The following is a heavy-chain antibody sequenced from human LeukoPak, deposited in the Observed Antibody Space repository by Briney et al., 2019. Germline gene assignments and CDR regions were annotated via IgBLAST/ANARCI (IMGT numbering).Heavy chain of an antibody. CDR3: AKTSIRGYYYMEV. V-gene: IGHV3-23*01. Sequence: GGSLRLSCAASGFTFSIYAMSWVRQAPGKGLEWVSSITSRDGGTFYTDPVKGRFTISRDNSKNMLYLQMNSLRAEDTAIYYCAKTSIRGYYYMEVWGKGTTVTVAS. CDR2: ITSRDGGT. J-gene: IGHJ6*03. CDR1: GFTFSIYA.